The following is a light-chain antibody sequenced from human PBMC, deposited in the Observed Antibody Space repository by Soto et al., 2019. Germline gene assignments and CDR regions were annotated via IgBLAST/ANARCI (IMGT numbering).Light chain of an antibody. V-gene: IGKV3-20*01. J-gene: IGKJ1*01. Sequence: EIEMTQSPATLSLSPGERATLSCRASQSVSSNYLAWYQQKPGQAPGLLIHGASSRATGIPDRFSGSGSGTDFTLPISRLEPEDFAVYYCHQYGTSPWTFGQGTKVDI. CDR1: QSVSSNY. CDR2: GAS. CDR3: HQYGTSPWT.